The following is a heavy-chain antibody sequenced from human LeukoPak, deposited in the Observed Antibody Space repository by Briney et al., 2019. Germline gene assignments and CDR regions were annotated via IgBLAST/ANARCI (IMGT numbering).Heavy chain of an antibody. CDR3: AKSTRGSGSYGYLDH. Sequence: GGSLRLSCAASEFTYSNYAMTWVRQSPGKGLEGVSTISAGGGATYYADSVKGRFTISRDNSKNTLYLQMNSLRAEATAAYYCAKSTRGSGSYGYLDHWGRGTLVTVSS. CDR1: EFTYSNYA. V-gene: IGHV3-23*01. D-gene: IGHD3-10*01. J-gene: IGHJ4*02. CDR2: ISAGGGAT.